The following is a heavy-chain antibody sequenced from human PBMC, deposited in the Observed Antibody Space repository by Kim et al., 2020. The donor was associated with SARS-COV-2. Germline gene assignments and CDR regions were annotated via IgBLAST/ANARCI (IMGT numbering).Heavy chain of an antibody. V-gene: IGHV4-34*01. D-gene: IGHD6-6*01. CDR3: ARGTIAARTGSDY. J-gene: IGHJ4*02. CDR2: INHSGST. CDR1: GGSFSGYY. Sequence: SETLSLTCAVYGGSFSGYYWSWIRQPPGKGLEWIGEINHSGSTNYNPSLKSRVTISVDTSKNQFSLKLSSVTAADTAVYYCARGTIAARTGSDYWGQGTLVTVSS.